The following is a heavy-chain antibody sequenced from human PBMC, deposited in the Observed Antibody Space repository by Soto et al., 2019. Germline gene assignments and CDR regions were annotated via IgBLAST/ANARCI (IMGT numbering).Heavy chain of an antibody. CDR3: ASDISTAGP. CDR2: INPTGSMT. Sequence: QAQLVQSGAEVKTPGASVKLSCKASGYTFTSYYMHWVRQAPGQGPEWMGVINPTGSMTTFAQKFHSRVTMTRDTSTSFVYLELSSLRFEDTAMYYCASDISTAGPWGKGTLVTVSS. D-gene: IGHD2-21*02. J-gene: IGHJ5*02. V-gene: IGHV1-46*03. CDR1: GYTFTSYY.